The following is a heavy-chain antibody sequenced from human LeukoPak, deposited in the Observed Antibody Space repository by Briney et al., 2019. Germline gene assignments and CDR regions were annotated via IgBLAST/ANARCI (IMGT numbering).Heavy chain of an antibody. CDR3: AKGSSGYFLDY. CDR2: ISNDGGGT. Sequence: GGSLRLSCAASGFIFSSYGLTWVRQAPGKGLEWDSSISNDGGGTTYADFVQGRFTISRDNSKNTVFLQMNSLRAEDTALYYCAKGSSGYFLDYWGQGTLVTVSS. D-gene: IGHD3-22*01. CDR1: GFIFSSYG. V-gene: IGHV3-23*01. J-gene: IGHJ4*02.